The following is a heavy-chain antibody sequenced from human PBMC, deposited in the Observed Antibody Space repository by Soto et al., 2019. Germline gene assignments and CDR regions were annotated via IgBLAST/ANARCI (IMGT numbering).Heavy chain of an antibody. V-gene: IGHV4-30-4*01. CDR1: GGSISSGDYY. J-gene: IGHJ5*01. D-gene: IGHD3-3*01. Sequence: PSETLSLTCTVSGGSISSGDYYWSWIRQPPGKGLEWIGYIYYSGSTYYNPSLKSRVTISVDTSKNQFSLKLSSVTAADTAVYYCARGLPPYYDFWSGYYGWFDPWGQGXLVTVYS. CDR3: ARGLPPYYDFWSGYYGWFDP. CDR2: IYYSGST.